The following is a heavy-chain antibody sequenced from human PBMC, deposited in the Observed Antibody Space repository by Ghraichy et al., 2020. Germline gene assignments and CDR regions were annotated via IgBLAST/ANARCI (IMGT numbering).Heavy chain of an antibody. Sequence: LSLAGAASGFTVRSYAMSWVRQAPGKGLEWVSAISGSGGSTYYADSVKGRFTISRDNSKNTLYLQMNSLRAEDTAVYYCAKDDIVVVPAAPLGYYYYYGMDVWGQGTTVTVSS. V-gene: IGHV3-23*01. CDR3: AKDDIVVVPAAPLGYYYYYGMDV. J-gene: IGHJ6*02. D-gene: IGHD2-2*01. CDR2: ISGSGGST. CDR1: GFTVRSYA.